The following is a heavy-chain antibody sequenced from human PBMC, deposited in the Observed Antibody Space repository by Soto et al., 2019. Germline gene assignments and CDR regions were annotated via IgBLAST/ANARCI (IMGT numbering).Heavy chain of an antibody. CDR3: ARDVGGYNPKDY. J-gene: IGHJ4*02. V-gene: IGHV3-21*01. D-gene: IGHD5-12*01. CDR1: GFTFSSYS. Sequence: PGGSLRLSCAASGFTFSSYSMNWVRQAPGKGLEWVSSISSSSSYIYYADSVKGRFTISRDNAKNSLYLQMNSLRAEDTAVYYCARDVGGYNPKDYWGQGTLVTVYS. CDR2: ISSSSSYI.